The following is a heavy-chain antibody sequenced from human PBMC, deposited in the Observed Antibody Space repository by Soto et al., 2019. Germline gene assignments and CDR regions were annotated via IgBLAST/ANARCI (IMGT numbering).Heavy chain of an antibody. CDR3: ARGYFDWLLGGPGAFDI. D-gene: IGHD3-9*01. V-gene: IGHV3-33*01. Sequence: QVQLVESGGGVVQPGRSLRLSCAASGFTFSRYGMHWVRQAPGKGLEWVAVIWHDGSNKYYVDSVKGRFTISRDNSKNTLYLQMNSLRAEDTAVYYCARGYFDWLLGGPGAFDIWGQGTMVTVSS. CDR2: IWHDGSNK. CDR1: GFTFSRYG. J-gene: IGHJ3*02.